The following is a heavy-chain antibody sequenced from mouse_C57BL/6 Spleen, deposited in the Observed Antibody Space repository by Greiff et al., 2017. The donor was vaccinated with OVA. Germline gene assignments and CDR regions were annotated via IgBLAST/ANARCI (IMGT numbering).Heavy chain of an antibody. CDR3: ARSGAAQAYYYAMDY. J-gene: IGHJ4*01. CDR1: GYTFTSYW. D-gene: IGHD3-2*02. Sequence: QVQLQQPGAELVKTGASVKLSCKASGYTFTSYWMHWVKQRPGQGLEWIGMIHPNSGSTNYNEKFKSKATLTVDKSSSTAYMQLSSLTSEDSAVYYCARSGAAQAYYYAMDYWGQGTSVTVSS. CDR2: IHPNSGST. V-gene: IGHV1-64*01.